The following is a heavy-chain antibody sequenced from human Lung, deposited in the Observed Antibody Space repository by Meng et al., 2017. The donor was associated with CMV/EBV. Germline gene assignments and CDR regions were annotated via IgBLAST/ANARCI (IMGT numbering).Heavy chain of an antibody. Sequence: GGSXRLXCAASEFTFSNYWMSWVRQAPGKGLEWVANIREDGSEQHYADSVKGRFSISRDNAKNSLYLQMNSLRGEDTAVYYCARVKKAVHFDNWGQGTRVTVSS. CDR3: ARVKKAVHFDN. CDR2: IREDGSEQ. CDR1: EFTFSNYW. D-gene: IGHD6-6*01. J-gene: IGHJ4*02. V-gene: IGHV3-7*01.